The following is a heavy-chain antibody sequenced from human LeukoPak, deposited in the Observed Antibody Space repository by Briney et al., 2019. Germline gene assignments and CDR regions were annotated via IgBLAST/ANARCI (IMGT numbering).Heavy chain of an antibody. CDR2: IRSKAYGGTT. CDR3: TGEFSIAVTQYYFDC. Sequence: GGSLRLSCTASGFTLGDYAMSWVRQAPGKGQEWVGFIRSKAYGGTTEYAASVKGRFTISRDDSKSIAYLQMNSLKTEDTAVYYCTGEFSIAVTQYYFDCWGQGGLVTVSS. J-gene: IGHJ4*02. D-gene: IGHD6-19*01. CDR1: GFTLGDYA. V-gene: IGHV3-49*04.